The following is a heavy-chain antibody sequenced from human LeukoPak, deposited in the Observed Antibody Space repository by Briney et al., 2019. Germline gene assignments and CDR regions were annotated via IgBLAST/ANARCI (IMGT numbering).Heavy chain of an antibody. CDR1: GFSFSSSA. J-gene: IGHJ5*02. CDR3: ARVISHDTWSGPLGYFDL. D-gene: IGHD3-3*01. Sequence: GGSLRLSCAASGFSFSSSAMHWVRQAPGKGLEYVSAITNNGGYAYYANSVKGRFTISRDNSKNTLYLQMGSLRTEDTAVYYCARVISHDTWSGPLGYFDLWGQGTLVTVSS. V-gene: IGHV3-64*01. CDR2: ITNNGGYA.